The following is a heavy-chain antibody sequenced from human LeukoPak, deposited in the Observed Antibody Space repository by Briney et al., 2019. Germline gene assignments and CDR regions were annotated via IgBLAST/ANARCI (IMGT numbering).Heavy chain of an antibody. CDR3: AISQGSYYDTSGYLGGDY. D-gene: IGHD3-22*01. Sequence: GASVKVSCKASGYTFTNCGIFWVRQAPGQGLEWMGWISAYSGNTNYAQKLQGRVTMTTETSTSTAYMELESLRSDDTAVYYCAISQGSYYDTSGYLGGDYWGQGTLVTVSS. CDR1: GYTFTNCG. J-gene: IGHJ4*02. CDR2: ISAYSGNT. V-gene: IGHV1-18*01.